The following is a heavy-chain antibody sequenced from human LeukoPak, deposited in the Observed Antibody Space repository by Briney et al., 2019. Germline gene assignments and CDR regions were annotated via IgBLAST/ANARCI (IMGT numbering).Heavy chain of an antibody. CDR3: ASHFGT. V-gene: IGHV4-39*01. D-gene: IGHD3/OR15-3a*01. J-gene: IGHJ4*02. Sequence: SETLSLTCTVSGGSISSSYYYWGWIRQPPGKGLEWIESIYYSGSTYYNPSLKSRVTISVDTSKNQFSLKLRSVTAADTAVYYCASHFGTWGQGTLVTVSS. CDR2: IYYSGST. CDR1: GGSISSSYYY.